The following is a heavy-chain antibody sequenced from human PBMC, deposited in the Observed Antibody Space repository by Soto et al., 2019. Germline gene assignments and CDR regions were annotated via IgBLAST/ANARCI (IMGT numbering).Heavy chain of an antibody. CDR2: IYSSGRT. CDR1: GDSVNSDYYY. CDR3: AREYANSPEDFDY. D-gene: IGHD2-2*01. J-gene: IGHJ4*02. Sequence: SETLSLTCSVSGDSVNSDYYYWTWIRQPPGKGLEWIGYIYSSGRTNYNPSLRSRVTISLDTSRNQFSLKLSSVTAADTAVFYCAREYANSPEDFDYWGRGTLVTVSS. V-gene: IGHV4-61*01.